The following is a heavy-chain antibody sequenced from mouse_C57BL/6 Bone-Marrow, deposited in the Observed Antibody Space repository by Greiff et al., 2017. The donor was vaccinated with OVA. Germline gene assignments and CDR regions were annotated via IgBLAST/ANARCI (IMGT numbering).Heavy chain of an antibody. D-gene: IGHD4-1*01. CDR2: IDPSDSET. Sequence: VQLQQPGAELVRPGSSVKLSCKASGYTFTSYWMHWVKQRPIQGLEWIGNIDPSDSETHYNQKFKDKATLTVDKSSSTAYMQLSSLTSEDSAVYYWARRLLGTGSRDYAMDYWGQGTSVTVSS. J-gene: IGHJ4*01. CDR3: ARRLLGTGSRDYAMDY. V-gene: IGHV1-52*01. CDR1: GYTFTSYW.